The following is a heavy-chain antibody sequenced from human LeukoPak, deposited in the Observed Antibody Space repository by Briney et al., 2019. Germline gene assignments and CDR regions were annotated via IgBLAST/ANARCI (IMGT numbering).Heavy chain of an antibody. V-gene: IGHV3-23*01. CDR2: ISGGGDNT. CDR3: AKTYDNLWYFDF. J-gene: IGHJ4*02. D-gene: IGHD1-1*01. CDR1: GLSAYG. Sequence: AGGSLRLSCAASGLSAYGMIWVRQAPGKGLEWVSAISGGGDNTYYADSVKGRFTISQDNSKNTLYLQMNSLRAEDTAIYYCAKTYDNLWYFDFWGQETLVTVSS.